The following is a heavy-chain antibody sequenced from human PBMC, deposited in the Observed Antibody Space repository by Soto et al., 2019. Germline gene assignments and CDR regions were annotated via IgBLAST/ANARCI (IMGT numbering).Heavy chain of an antibody. CDR3: NVVAATTAPLYFDY. D-gene: IGHD2-15*01. V-gene: IGHV1-69*13. CDR2: IIPIFGTA. J-gene: IGHJ4*02. CDR1: GGTFSSYA. Sequence: SVKVSCKASGGTFSSYAISWVRQAPGQGLEWMGGIIPIFGTANYAQKFQGRVTITADESTSTAYMELSSLRSEDTAVYYCNVVAATTAPLYFDYWGQGTLVTVSS.